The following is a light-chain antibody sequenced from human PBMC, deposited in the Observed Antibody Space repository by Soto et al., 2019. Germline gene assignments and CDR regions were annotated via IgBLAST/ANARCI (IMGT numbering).Light chain of an antibody. CDR2: AAS. CDR1: QGISSY. V-gene: IGKV1-8*01. J-gene: IGKJ2*01. CDR3: QQYYSYPYT. Sequence: AIRMTQSPSSLSASTGDRVTITCRASQGISSYLAWYQQKPGKAPKLLIYAASTLQSGVTSRLSGSGSGTDFTHTISCLQAEDFATYYCQQYYSYPYTFGQGTKLEIK.